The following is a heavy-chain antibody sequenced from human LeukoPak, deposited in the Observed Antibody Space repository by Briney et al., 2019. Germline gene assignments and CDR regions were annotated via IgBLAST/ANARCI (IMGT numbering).Heavy chain of an antibody. Sequence: ASVTVSCRVSGDTLTEISIHWVRQTPGKGLEWMGGLHPEDREVIYAQKFQGRVTMTEDSSTDTAYMDLRSLRSEDTAVYYCATAEQLVWGQGTLVTVSS. V-gene: IGHV1-24*01. CDR3: ATAEQLV. CDR1: GDTLTEIS. D-gene: IGHD6-6*01. J-gene: IGHJ4*02. CDR2: LHPEDREV.